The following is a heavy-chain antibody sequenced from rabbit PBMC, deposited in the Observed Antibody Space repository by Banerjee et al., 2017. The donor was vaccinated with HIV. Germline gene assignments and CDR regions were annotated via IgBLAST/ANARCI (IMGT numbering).Heavy chain of an antibody. J-gene: IGHJ6*01. D-gene: IGHD4-1*01. CDR3: ARDLAGVIGWNFGL. V-gene: IGHV1S40*01. CDR1: GFTISSYH. CDR2: IYAGSSDST. Sequence: QSLEESGGDLVTPGGTLTLTCTASGFTISSYHMGWVRQAPGKGLEWIACIYAGSSDSTYYASWAKGRVTISKTSPTTVTLQMTSLTAADTATYFCARDLAGVIGWNFGLWGPGTLVTVS.